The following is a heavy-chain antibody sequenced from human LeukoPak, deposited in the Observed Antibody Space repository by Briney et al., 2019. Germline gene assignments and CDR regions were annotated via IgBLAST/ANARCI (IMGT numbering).Heavy chain of an antibody. V-gene: IGHV7-4-1*02. J-gene: IGHJ3*02. D-gene: IGHD6-6*01. CDR3: ARDPVVAARRVFVAFDI. CDR1: GYSYISYA. Sequence: ASVKVSRKASGYSYISYAMNWVRQAPGQGLEWMGWINTNTGNPTYAQGFTGRFVFSLDTSVSTAYLQISSLKAEDTAVYYCARDPVVAARRVFVAFDIWGQGTMVTVSS. CDR2: INTNTGNP.